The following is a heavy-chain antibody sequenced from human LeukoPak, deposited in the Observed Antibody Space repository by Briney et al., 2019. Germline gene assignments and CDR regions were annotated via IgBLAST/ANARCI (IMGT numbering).Heavy chain of an antibody. CDR2: INHSGST. V-gene: IGHV4-34*01. CDR3: ARGRRITVVRGVRDYYYYYGMDV. Sequence: SETLSLTCAVYGGSFSGYYWSWIRQPPGKGLEWIGEINHSGSTNYNPSLKSRVTISVDTSKNQYSLRLSSVTAADTAVYYCARGRRITVVRGVRDYYYYYGMDVWGQGTTVTVSS. CDR1: GGSFSGYY. D-gene: IGHD3-10*01. J-gene: IGHJ6*02.